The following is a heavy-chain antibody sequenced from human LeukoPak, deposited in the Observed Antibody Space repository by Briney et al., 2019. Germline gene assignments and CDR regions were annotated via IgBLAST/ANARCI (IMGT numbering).Heavy chain of an antibody. Sequence: SETLSLTCNVSGGSITGHYWSSIRQPPGKGLEWIGYIYYKGNTNYDSSLKSRVTISVDTSKNQVSLKLSSVTAADTAVYYCARFIVAGSENYYYYYYMDVWGKGTTVTVSS. CDR1: GGSITGHY. CDR3: ARFIVAGSENYYYYYYMDV. D-gene: IGHD6-19*01. CDR2: IYYKGNT. J-gene: IGHJ6*03. V-gene: IGHV4-59*08.